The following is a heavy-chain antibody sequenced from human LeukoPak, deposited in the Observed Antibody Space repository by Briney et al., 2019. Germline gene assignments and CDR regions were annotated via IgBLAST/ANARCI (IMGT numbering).Heavy chain of an antibody. CDR3: ATDYYDNSGGYFDY. D-gene: IGHD3-22*01. J-gene: IGHJ4*02. CDR1: GYSFTGYY. CDR2: ISPNSGDT. Sequence: ASVKVSCKASGYSFTGYYMHWVRQAPGQGLEWMGWISPNSGDTNHPQKFQGRVTMTRDTAINTVYIEVGRLRSDDTAIYYCATDYYDNSGGYFDYWGQGTLVTVSS. V-gene: IGHV1-2*02.